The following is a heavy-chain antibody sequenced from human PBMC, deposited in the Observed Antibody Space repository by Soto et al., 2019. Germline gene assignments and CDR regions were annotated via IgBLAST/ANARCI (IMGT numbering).Heavy chain of an antibody. CDR3: RRSSRYSTDV. CDR2: IYSTGNT. D-gene: IGHD6-13*01. J-gene: IGHJ6*02. Sequence: PSETVSLTCTVSGDSIRRSSYWGGIRQPPGKALEWIGSIYSTGNTYYNPSLNSQVTISVDTSKNQFSLNVISVTAADTAVYYCRRSSRYSTDVWGQGTTVTVS. V-gene: IGHV4-39*01. CDR1: GDSIRRSSY.